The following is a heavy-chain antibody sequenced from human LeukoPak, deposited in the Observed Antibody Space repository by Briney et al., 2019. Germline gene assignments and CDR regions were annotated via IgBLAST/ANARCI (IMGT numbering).Heavy chain of an antibody. CDR3: ARDLKRYYYGSGSSTDY. CDR2: INTNSGGT. Sequence: ASVTVSCKASGYTFTGYYMHWVRQAPGQGLEWMGWINTNSGGTNYAQKFQGRVTMTRDTSISTAYMELSRLRSDDTAVYYCARDLKRYYYGSGSSTDYWGQGTLVTVSS. V-gene: IGHV1-2*02. J-gene: IGHJ4*02. CDR1: GYTFTGYY. D-gene: IGHD3-10*01.